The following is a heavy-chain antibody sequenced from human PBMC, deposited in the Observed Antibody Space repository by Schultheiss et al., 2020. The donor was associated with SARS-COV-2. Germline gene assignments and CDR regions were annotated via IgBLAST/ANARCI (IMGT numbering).Heavy chain of an antibody. CDR1: GFTFSSYA. D-gene: IGHD3-10*01. J-gene: IGHJ4*02. CDR2: ISGSGGST. Sequence: GGSLRLSCAASGFTFSSYAMSWVRQAPGKGLEWVSAISGSGGSTYYADSVKGRFTISRDNSSNTLYLQMSSLRPEDAAVYFCLRDTYYYGTDFDFWGQGTLVTVSS. V-gene: IGHV3-23*01. CDR3: LRDTYYYGTDFDF.